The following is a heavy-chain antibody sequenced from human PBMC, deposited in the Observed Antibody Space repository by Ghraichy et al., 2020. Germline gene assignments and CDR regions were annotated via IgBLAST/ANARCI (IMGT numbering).Heavy chain of an antibody. CDR1: GGSISSYY. J-gene: IGHJ6*02. D-gene: IGHD1-26*01. CDR2: IYNSGST. CDR3: ARDSGVEATHLGLDYYYGMDV. V-gene: IGHV4-59*01. Sequence: SETLSLTCTVSGGSISSYYWSWIRQPPGKGLEWIGYIYNSGSTNSNPSLNSRVTISVYTSKNQFSLKLSSVTAADTAVYYCARDSGVEATHLGLDYYYGMDVWRQGTTVTVSS.